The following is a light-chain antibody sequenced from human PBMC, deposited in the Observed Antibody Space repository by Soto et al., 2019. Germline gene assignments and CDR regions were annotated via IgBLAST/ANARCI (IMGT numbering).Light chain of an antibody. Sequence: QSALTQPPSASGSPGQSLTISCTGTSTDVGNYNYVSWYQQHPGKAPKLMISDVNRRPSGVPDRFSGSKSGNTASLTVSGLQAEDEADYYCSSYAGSNYWVFGGGTKVTVL. V-gene: IGLV2-8*01. CDR3: SSYAGSNYWV. CDR1: STDVGNYNY. J-gene: IGLJ3*02. CDR2: DVN.